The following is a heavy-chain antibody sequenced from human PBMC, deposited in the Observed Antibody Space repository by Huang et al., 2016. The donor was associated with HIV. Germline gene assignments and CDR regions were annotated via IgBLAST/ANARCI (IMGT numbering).Heavy chain of an antibody. J-gene: IGHJ5*02. CDR1: GYTFNKDT. CDR3: ARDVRESTDFWVNYSWFDR. CDR2: INTNTGNP. D-gene: IGHD3-10*01. V-gene: IGHV7-4-1*02. Sequence: QVQLVQSGSELKKPGASVSVSCKASGYTFNKDTMDWVRQAPGQGLEWMGSINTNTGNPTYARDFTGRFVFSLDTSVSTAYLQISNLKTEDTAVYYCARDVRESTDFWVNYSWFDRWGQGTLVTVSS.